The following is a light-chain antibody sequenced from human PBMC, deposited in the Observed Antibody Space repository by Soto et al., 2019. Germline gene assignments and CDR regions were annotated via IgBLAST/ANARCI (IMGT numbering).Light chain of an antibody. CDR3: QQYGSSGT. CDR2: GAS. J-gene: IGKJ1*01. V-gene: IGKV3-20*01. CDR1: QSVSNDF. Sequence: EIVLTQSPGILSLSPGERATLSCSASQSVSNDFLAWYQQKPGQAPRLLIYGASTRATDVPDRFSGSGSGTDFTLTISRLEPEDFAVYYCQQYGSSGTFGQGTKVDIK.